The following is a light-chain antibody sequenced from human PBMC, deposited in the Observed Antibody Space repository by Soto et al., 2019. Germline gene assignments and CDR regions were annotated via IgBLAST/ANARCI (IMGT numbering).Light chain of an antibody. CDR3: CAFTSTGTWV. V-gene: IGLV2-14*02. CDR1: SSDVGSHTL. CDR2: EVT. J-gene: IGLJ3*02. Sequence: QSALTQPASVSGSPGQSITISCAGTSSDVGSHTLVSWYQQHPGKAPKLMIYEVTKRPSGVSNRFSGSKSGNMASLTISGLQAEDEADYYCCAFTSTGTWVFGGGTKLTVL.